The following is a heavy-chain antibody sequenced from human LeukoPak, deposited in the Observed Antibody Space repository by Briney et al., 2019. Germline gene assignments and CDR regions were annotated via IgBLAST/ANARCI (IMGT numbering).Heavy chain of an antibody. CDR3: VRDQGFLAY. J-gene: IGHJ4*02. D-gene: IGHD3-3*01. Sequence: SETLSLTCTVSGDSISRYYWSWIRQPPGKALEWIQYISSSGDTNSNPSVKSRVTISVDTSKNLFSLKLSSVTAADTAVYYCVRDQGFLAYWGQGTLVTVSS. CDR2: ISSSGDT. CDR1: GDSISRYY. V-gene: IGHV4-59*01.